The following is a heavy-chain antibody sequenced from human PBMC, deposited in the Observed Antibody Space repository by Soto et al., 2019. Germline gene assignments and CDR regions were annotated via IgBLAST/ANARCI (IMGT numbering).Heavy chain of an antibody. CDR1: GFTFDDYA. V-gene: IGHV3-9*01. CDR3: AKDFSPDFWSGYYMVH. CDR2: ISWNSGSI. J-gene: IGHJ4*02. Sequence: GGSLRLSCAASGFTFDDYAMHCVRQAPGKGLECVSGISWNSGSIGYADSVKGRFTISRDNAKNSLYLQMNSLRAEDTALYYCAKDFSPDFWSGYYMVHSGQGTLVTVSS. D-gene: IGHD3-3*01.